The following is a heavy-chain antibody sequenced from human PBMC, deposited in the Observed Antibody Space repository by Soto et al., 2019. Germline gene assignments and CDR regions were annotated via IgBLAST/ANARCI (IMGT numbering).Heavy chain of an antibody. CDR2: IYSGGST. CDR3: ARDVSYTTIFGRVNWFDP. Sequence: EVQLVESGGGLVQPGGSLRLSCAASGFTVSSNYMSWVRQAPGKGLEWVSVIYSGGSTYYADSVKDRFTISRDNSKNTLYLQMNSLRAEDTAVYYCARDVSYTTIFGRVNWFDPWGQGTLVTVSS. D-gene: IGHD3-3*01. J-gene: IGHJ5*02. CDR1: GFTVSSNY. V-gene: IGHV3-66*01.